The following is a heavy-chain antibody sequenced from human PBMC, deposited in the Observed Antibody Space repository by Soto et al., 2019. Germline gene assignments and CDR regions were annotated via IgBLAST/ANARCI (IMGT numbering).Heavy chain of an antibody. D-gene: IGHD2-15*01. CDR1: GFTFSDYA. Sequence: PGGSLRLSCVASGFTFSDYAMTWVRQAPGKGLEGVSVISATGATTYYADSVRGRFTISRDNSKNTLNLQMNDLRVEDTAVIYCAKGRKSTEKDIAVMLAAASSIQHWGQGTLVTVSS. V-gene: IGHV3-23*01. J-gene: IGHJ1*01. CDR3: AKGRKSTEKDIAVMLAAASSIQH. CDR2: ISATGATT.